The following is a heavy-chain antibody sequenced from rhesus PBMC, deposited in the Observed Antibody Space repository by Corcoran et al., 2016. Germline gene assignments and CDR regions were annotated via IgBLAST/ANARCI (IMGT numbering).Heavy chain of an antibody. CDR2: IYWDYDT. V-gene: IGHV2-174*01. CDR3: ARGRYSGYRVFDY. CDR1: GFSLPPSGLG. D-gene: IGHD5-24*01. Sequence: QVPLKESGPALVKPTQTLTLTCTFPGFSLPPSGLGVGWIRQPPGKALEGRARIYWDYDTRYTTTLKSRLTISKDTPKNQVVLTMTNMDPVDTATYYCARGRYSGYRVFDYWGQGVLVTVSS. J-gene: IGHJ4*01.